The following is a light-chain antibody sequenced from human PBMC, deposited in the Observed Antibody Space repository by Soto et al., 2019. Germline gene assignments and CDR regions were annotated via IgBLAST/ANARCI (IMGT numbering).Light chain of an antibody. CDR2: GTS. J-gene: IGKJ4*01. CDR3: QQYNNWLT. CDR1: QSVSSN. V-gene: IGKV3-15*01. Sequence: EIVMTQSPATLSVSPGERATLSCRASQSVSSNLAWYQQKLGQTPRLLIYGTSTRATGIPARFSGSGSGTEFTLTISSLQSEDCAVYYCQQYNNWLTFGGGTKVEIK.